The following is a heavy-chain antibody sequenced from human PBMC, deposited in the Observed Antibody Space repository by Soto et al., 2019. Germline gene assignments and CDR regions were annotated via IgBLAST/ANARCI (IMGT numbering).Heavy chain of an antibody. V-gene: IGHV3-23*01. CDR1: GFIFSDYA. J-gene: IGHJ4*02. Sequence: HPGGSLRLSCAASGFIFSDYAMIWVRQAPGKGLEWVSAISGSGATTYYPDSVKGRFTISRDNSKNTLYLQMNSLRAEDTAVYYCTKGGIPRRYNIPKVDFDYWGQGSLVTVSS. D-gene: IGHD1-1*01. CDR3: TKGGIPRRYNIPKVDFDY. CDR2: ISGSGATT.